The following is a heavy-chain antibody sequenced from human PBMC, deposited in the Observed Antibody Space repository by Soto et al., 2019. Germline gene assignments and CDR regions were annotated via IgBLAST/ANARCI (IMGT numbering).Heavy chain of an antibody. CDR3: ARDGGRHSGGIDY. CDR1: GGTFSSYS. D-gene: IGHD1-26*01. V-gene: IGHV1-69*13. CDR2: IIPIFGTA. J-gene: IGHJ4*02. Sequence: GASVKVSCKAPGGTFSSYSINWVRQAPGQGLEWMGEIIPIFGTANYAQKFQGRVTITADESTSTAYMELSSLRSEDTAVYYCARDGGRHSGGIDYWGQGTLVIVSS.